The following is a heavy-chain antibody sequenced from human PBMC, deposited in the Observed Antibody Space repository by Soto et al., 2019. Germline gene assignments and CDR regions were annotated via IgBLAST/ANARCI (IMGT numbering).Heavy chain of an antibody. CDR3: ARGYSNNHYYHSNTLSYYYYGMDV. J-gene: IGHJ6*02. Sequence: PSETLSLTCAVYGGSFSGYYWSWIRQPPGKGLEWIGEINHSASTNYNPSLKSRVTISVDTSKNQFSLKLSSVTAADTAVYYCARGYSNNHYYHSNTLSYYYYGMDVWGQGTTVTVSS. D-gene: IGHD3-22*01. CDR1: GGSFSGYY. CDR2: INHSAST. V-gene: IGHV4-34*01.